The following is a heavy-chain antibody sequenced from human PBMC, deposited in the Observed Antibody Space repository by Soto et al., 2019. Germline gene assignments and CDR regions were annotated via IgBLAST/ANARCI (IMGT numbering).Heavy chain of an antibody. D-gene: IGHD1-26*01. CDR1: GGSVSSRNYY. V-gene: IGHV4-61*01. CDR3: VRAVGPASTTWYYFDF. CDR2: IFYNGNT. Sequence: QVELQESGPGLVKPSETLSLTCQVSGGSVSSRNYYWSWIRQAPGKGLEWIGYIFYNGNTIYSPSLKSRVSISLEPAKNLFSLQLSSVATADSGMYYCVRAVGPASTTWYYFDFWGPGILVTVPS. J-gene: IGHJ4*02.